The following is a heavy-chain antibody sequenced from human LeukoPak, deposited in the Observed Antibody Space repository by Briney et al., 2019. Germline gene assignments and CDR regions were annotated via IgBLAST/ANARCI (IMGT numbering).Heavy chain of an antibody. CDR1: GGSISSYY. D-gene: IGHD1-26*01. J-gene: IGHJ4*02. V-gene: IGHV3-53*04. Sequence: ETLSLTCTVSGGSISSYYWSWVRQAPGKGLEWVSVIYSGGSTYYADSVKGRFTISRHNSKNTLYLQMNSLRAEDTAVYYCARGVVGATTPFDYWGQGTLVTVSS. CDR3: ARGVVGATTPFDY. CDR2: IYSGGST.